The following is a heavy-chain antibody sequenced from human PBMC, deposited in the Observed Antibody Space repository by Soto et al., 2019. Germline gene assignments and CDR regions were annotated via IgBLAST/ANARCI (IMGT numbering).Heavy chain of an antibody. CDR1: GYTLTELS. CDR2: FDPEDGET. Sequence: ASVKVSCKVSGYTLTELSMHWVRQAPGKGLEWMGGFDPEDGETIYAQKFQGRVTMTEDTSTDTAYMELSSLRSEDTAVYYCATGPAIPSGTGINWFDPWGQGTLVTVSS. V-gene: IGHV1-24*01. J-gene: IGHJ5*02. CDR3: ATGPAIPSGTGINWFDP. D-gene: IGHD2-21*01.